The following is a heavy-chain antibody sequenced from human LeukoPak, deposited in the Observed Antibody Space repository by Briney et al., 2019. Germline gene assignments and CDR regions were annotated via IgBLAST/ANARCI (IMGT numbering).Heavy chain of an antibody. CDR3: ARLGPYGGNSGYFDY. CDR1: GYSFTSYW. CDR2: IYPGDSDT. V-gene: IGHV5-51*01. Sequence: GESLKISCKGSGYSFTSYWIGWVRQMPGKGLEWMGIIYPGDSDTRYSPSFQGQVTISADKSISTAYLQWSSLKASDTAMYCCARLGPYGGNSGYFDYWGQGTLVTVSS. D-gene: IGHD4-23*01. J-gene: IGHJ4*02.